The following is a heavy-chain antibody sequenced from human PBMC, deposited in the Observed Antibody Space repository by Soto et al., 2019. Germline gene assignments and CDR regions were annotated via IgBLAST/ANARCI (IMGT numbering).Heavy chain of an antibody. CDR3: ARDFTSGDY. V-gene: IGHV1-46*02. D-gene: IGHD3-10*01. CDR2: INPSGGST. J-gene: IGHJ4*02. CDR1: GYIFNNDY. Sequence: QVQLVQYGAEVKNPGASVTLSCKASGYIFNNDYLDWGRQPPGQGLEWMAIINPSGGSTNYAQKFQGRVTLARDTFTNTVYMDLSSLRSEDPAIYYCARDFTSGDYWCQGTLGAVSS.